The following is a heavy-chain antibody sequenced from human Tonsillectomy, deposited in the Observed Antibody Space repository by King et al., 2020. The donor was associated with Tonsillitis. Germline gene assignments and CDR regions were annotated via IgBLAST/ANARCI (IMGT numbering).Heavy chain of an antibody. V-gene: IGHV3-23*04. CDR1: GFTFSSYA. D-gene: IGHD2-21*01. CDR2: ISGSGGST. CDR3: AEVAGYYYYYYMDV. Sequence: VQLVESGGGLVQPGGSLRLSCEASGFTFSSYAMNWVRQAPGKGLEWVSGISGSGGSTYYADSVKGRFTISRDNSKNTLYLQMNSLRAEDKAVYYCAEVAGYYYYYYMDVWGKGTTVTVSS. J-gene: IGHJ6*03.